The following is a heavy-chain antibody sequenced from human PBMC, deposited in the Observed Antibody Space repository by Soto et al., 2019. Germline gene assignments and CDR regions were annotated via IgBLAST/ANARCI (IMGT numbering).Heavy chain of an antibody. D-gene: IGHD6-13*01. J-gene: IGHJ4*02. CDR2: ISGSGVST. CDR1: GFTFSSYA. Sequence: EVQLLESGGGLVQPGGSLRLSCAASGFTFSSYAMTWVRQAPGKGLEWVSAISGSGVSTFYAESVKGRFTTSRDNSENTLFLQMNSLRPEDTAVYYLAFPRRGIAAAELDYWGRGTLVTVSS. CDR3: AFPRRGIAAAELDY. V-gene: IGHV3-23*01.